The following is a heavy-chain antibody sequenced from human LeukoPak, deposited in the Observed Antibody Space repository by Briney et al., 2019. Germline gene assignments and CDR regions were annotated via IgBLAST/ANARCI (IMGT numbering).Heavy chain of an antibody. V-gene: IGHV3-74*01. CDR3: ARTPQGFSYSHFDY. Sequence: PGGSLRLSCAASGITFSSYWMHWVRQAPGRGLLWVSRIYPDGGSTSYADSVKGRFTISRDNAKNTLYLQMNRLRAEDTAVYYCARTPQGFSYSHFDYWGQGSLVTVSS. J-gene: IGHJ4*02. CDR2: IYPDGGST. D-gene: IGHD5-18*01. CDR1: GITFSSYW.